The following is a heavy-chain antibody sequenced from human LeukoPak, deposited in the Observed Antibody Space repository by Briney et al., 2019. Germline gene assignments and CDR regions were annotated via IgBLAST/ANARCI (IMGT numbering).Heavy chain of an antibody. CDR1: GGSMSNYY. Sequence: PSETLSLTCTVSGGSMSNYYWNWIRQPPGKGLEWIGYMFYTGSGKYNPSLKSRVTISVDTSKRQISLKLTSVTAADTAVYYCSRESGAFSPFGYWGQGTLVTVSS. D-gene: IGHD1-26*01. CDR2: MFYTGSG. J-gene: IGHJ4*02. V-gene: IGHV4-59*12. CDR3: SRESGAFSPFGY.